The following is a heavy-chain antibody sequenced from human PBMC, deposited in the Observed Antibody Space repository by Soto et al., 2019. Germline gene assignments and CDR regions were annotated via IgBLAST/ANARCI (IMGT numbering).Heavy chain of an antibody. CDR1: GFTFSSYA. Sequence: GGSLRLACAASGFTFSSYAMRWVRQAPGKGLEWVSAISGGGGSTYYADFVKGRFTISRDNSKNTLYLQMISLRAEDTAIYYCAKDQDYYGSGSYPDYWGQGTLVTVSS. V-gene: IGHV3-23*01. CDR2: ISGGGGST. J-gene: IGHJ4*02. CDR3: AKDQDYYGSGSYPDY. D-gene: IGHD3-10*01.